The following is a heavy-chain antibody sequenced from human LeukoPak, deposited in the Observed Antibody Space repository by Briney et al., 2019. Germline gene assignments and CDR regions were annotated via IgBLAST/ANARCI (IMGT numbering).Heavy chain of an antibody. CDR3: VRDLYGPDY. CDR1: GFSFSRYW. D-gene: IGHD4-17*01. Sequence: GGSLRLSCAASGFSFSRYWMTWVRQAPGKGLEWVANIKEDGTKTYYVDSVKGRFTVSRDNAQNSLYLQMNSLRADDTAVYYCVRDLYGPDYWGQGTLVTVSS. CDR2: IKEDGTKT. V-gene: IGHV3-7*01. J-gene: IGHJ4*02.